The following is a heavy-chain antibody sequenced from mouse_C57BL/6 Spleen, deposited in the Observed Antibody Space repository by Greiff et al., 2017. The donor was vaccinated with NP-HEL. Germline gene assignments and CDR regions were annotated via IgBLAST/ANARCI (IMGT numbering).Heavy chain of an antibody. V-gene: IGHV5-4*01. J-gene: IGHJ1*03. CDR2: ISDGGSYT. D-gene: IGHD1-1*01. CDR3: ARDQSSAWYFDV. Sequence: EVQLVESGGGLVKPGGSLKLSCAASGFTFSSYAMSWVRQTPEKRLEWVATISDGGSYTYYPDNVKGRFTISRDNAKNNLYLQMSHLKSEDTAMYYCARDQSSAWYFDVWGTGTTVTVSS. CDR1: GFTFSSYA.